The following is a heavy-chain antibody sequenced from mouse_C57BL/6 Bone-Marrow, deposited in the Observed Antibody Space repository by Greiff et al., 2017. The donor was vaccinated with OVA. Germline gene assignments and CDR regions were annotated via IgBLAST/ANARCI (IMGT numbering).Heavy chain of an antibody. CDR1: GYTFTDYN. CDR2: INPNNGGT. J-gene: IGHJ1*03. CDR3: ARPLYFDV. Sequence: EVQLVESGPELVKPGASVKIPCKASGYTFTDYNMDWVKQSHGKSLEWIGDINPNNGGTIYNQKFKGKATLTVDKSSSTAYMELRSLTSEDTAVYYCARPLYFDVWGTGTTVTVSS. V-gene: IGHV1-18*01.